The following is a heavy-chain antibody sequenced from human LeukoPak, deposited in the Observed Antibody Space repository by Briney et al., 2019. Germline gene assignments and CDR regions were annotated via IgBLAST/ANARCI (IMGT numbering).Heavy chain of an antibody. J-gene: IGHJ4*02. D-gene: IGHD3-3*01. Sequence: GASVKVSCKASGYTFTSYDINWVRQATGQGLEWMGWMNPNSGNTGYAQKLQGRVTMTTDTSTSTAYMELRSLRSDDTAVYYCARGVTIFGVVEGSYYFDYWGQGTLVTVSS. CDR1: GYTFTSYD. CDR3: ARGVTIFGVVEGSYYFDY. V-gene: IGHV1-8*01. CDR2: MNPNSGNT.